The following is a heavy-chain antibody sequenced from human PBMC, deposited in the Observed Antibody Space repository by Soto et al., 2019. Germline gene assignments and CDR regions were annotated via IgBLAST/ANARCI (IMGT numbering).Heavy chain of an antibody. V-gene: IGHV4-61*01. CDR1: GGSVSSGSYY. D-gene: IGHD3-16*01. CDR3: ARGGAWFDP. CDR2: IYYSGST. Sequence: SETLSLTCTVSGGSVSSGSYYWSWIRQPPGKGLEWIGYIYYSGSTNYNPSLKSRVTISVDTSKNQFSLKLSSVTAADTAVYYCARGGAWFDPWGQGTLVTVS. J-gene: IGHJ5*02.